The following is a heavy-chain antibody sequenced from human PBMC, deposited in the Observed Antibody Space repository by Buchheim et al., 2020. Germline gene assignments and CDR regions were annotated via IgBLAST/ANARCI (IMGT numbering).Heavy chain of an antibody. CDR3: ARDLGASGWWPESYYFDY. D-gene: IGHD6-19*01. Sequence: EVQLVESGGGLVQPGGSLRLSCAASGFTFSSYWMSWVRQAPGKGLEWVANIKQDGSEKYYVDSVKGRFTISRDNAKNSLYLQMNNLRAEDTAVYYCARDLGASGWWPESYYFDYWGQGTL. CDR2: IKQDGSEK. J-gene: IGHJ4*02. CDR1: GFTFSSYW. V-gene: IGHV3-7*01.